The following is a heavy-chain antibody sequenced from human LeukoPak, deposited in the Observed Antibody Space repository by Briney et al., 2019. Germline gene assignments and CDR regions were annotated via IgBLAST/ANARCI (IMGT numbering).Heavy chain of an antibody. D-gene: IGHD3-10*01. V-gene: IGHV3-23*01. Sequence: GGSLRLSCAASGFTFSSYAMSWVRQAPGKGLEWVSVISGSGGSTYYADSVKGRFTISRDNSKNTLYLQMNSLRAEDTAVYYCAKAYGSGSYYMTYAFDIWGQGTMVTVSS. CDR1: GFTFSSYA. CDR3: AKAYGSGSYYMTYAFDI. J-gene: IGHJ3*02. CDR2: ISGSGGST.